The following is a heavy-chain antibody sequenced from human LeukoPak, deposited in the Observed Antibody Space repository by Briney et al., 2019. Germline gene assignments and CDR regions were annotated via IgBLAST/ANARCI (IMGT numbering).Heavy chain of an antibody. Sequence: GGSLRLSCAASGFTFSSYSMNWVLQAPGKGLEWVSSISSSSSYIYYAGSVKGRFTISRDNAKNSLYLQMNSLRAEDTAVYYCAREEIVVVPAAINYYYYGMDVWGQGTTVTVSS. J-gene: IGHJ6*02. D-gene: IGHD2-2*02. V-gene: IGHV3-21*01. CDR3: AREEIVVVPAAINYYYYGMDV. CDR2: ISSSSSYI. CDR1: GFTFSSYS.